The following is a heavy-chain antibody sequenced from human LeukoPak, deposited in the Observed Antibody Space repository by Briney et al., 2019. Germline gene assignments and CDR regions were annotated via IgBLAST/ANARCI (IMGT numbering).Heavy chain of an antibody. CDR1: GFTFDTYW. J-gene: IGHJ6*02. Sequence: PGGSLRLSCVASGFTFDTYWMHWVRQAPGKGLVWVSRIHRDGNNINYADFVQGRFTVSRDNAKNTLYLQMHSLRVEDTAMCYCAKGLRDRYGMDVWGQGTTVTVSS. CDR2: IHRDGNNI. V-gene: IGHV3-74*01. CDR3: AKGLRDRYGMDV.